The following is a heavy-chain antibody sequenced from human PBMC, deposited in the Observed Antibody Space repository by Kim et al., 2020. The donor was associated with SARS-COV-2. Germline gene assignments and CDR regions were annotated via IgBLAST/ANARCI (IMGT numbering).Heavy chain of an antibody. D-gene: IGHD4-17*01. CDR3: ANDYGGNGYFQH. Sequence: DAQKFQGRVTITADESTSTAYMELSSLRSEDTAVYYCANDYGGNGYFQHWGQGTLVTVSS. V-gene: IGHV1-69*01. J-gene: IGHJ1*01.